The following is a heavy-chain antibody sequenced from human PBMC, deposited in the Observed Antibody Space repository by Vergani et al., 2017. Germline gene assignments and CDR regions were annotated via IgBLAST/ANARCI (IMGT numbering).Heavy chain of an antibody. CDR1: GFTFNQYG. CDR3: ARDFRLPYNRFDP. D-gene: IGHD1-14*01. V-gene: IGHV3-33*01. Sequence: QVQLVESGGGLVKPGGSLRLSCAASGFTFNQYGMHWVRQAPGKGLEWVAVTWYGGNNKQYADSVKGRFTISRDNSKSTMYLQMNSLRDEDTGVYYCARDFRLPYNRFDPLGQGTLVTGSS. J-gene: IGHJ5*02. CDR2: TWYGGNNK.